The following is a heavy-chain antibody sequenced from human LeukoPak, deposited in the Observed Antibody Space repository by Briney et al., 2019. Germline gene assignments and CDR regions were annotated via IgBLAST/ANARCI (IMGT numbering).Heavy chain of an antibody. Sequence: GASVKVSCKASGYTFTSYDINWVRQATGQGLEWMGWMNPNSGNTGYAQKFQGRVTMTRDTSTSTVYMELRSLRSEDTAEYYCARDSTTVTHMYYMDVWGKGTTVTISS. J-gene: IGHJ6*03. CDR3: ARDSTTVTHMYYMDV. D-gene: IGHD4-17*01. V-gene: IGHV1-8*01. CDR2: MNPNSGNT. CDR1: GYTFTSYD.